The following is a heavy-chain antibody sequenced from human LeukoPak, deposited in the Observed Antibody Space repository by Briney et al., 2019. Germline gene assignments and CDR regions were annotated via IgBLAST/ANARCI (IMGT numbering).Heavy chain of an antibody. CDR3: ARDPVGYCSGGSCYSGYFDY. V-gene: IGHV3-64*01. Sequence: WGSLRLSCAASGFTFSSYAMHWVRQAPGKGLEYVSAISSNGGSTYYANSVKGRFTISRDNSKNTLYLQMGSLRAEDMAVYYCARDPVGYCSGGSCYSGYFDYWGQGTLVTVSS. J-gene: IGHJ4*02. D-gene: IGHD2-15*01. CDR1: GFTFSSYA. CDR2: ISSNGGST.